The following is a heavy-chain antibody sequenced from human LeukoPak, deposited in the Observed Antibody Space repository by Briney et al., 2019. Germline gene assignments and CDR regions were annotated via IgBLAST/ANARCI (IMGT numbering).Heavy chain of an antibody. CDR3: ARSSAAAGGLSWFDP. J-gene: IGHJ5*02. Sequence: PSGTLSLTCTVPGGSLIRYFWSWIRQPPGKGLGWVGHIYYGGSTIYNPSLKSRVTISVDTSKNQFSLRLSSVTAADTAVYYCARSSAAAGGLSWFDPWGQGTLVTVSS. V-gene: IGHV4-59*01. CDR1: GGSLIRYF. CDR2: IYYGGST. D-gene: IGHD6-13*01.